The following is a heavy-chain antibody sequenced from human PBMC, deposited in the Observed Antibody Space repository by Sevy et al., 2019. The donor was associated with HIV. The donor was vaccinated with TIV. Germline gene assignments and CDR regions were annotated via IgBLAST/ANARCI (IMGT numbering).Heavy chain of an antibody. Sequence: GGSLRLSCAASGFTFSGSAMHWVRQASGKGLEWVGRIRSKANSYATAYAASVKGRFTISRDDSKNTAYLQMNGLKTEDTAVYYCTRVGFWSGYSDDAFDIWGQGTMVTVSS. CDR2: IRSKANSYAT. V-gene: IGHV3-73*01. CDR1: GFTFSGSA. CDR3: TRVGFWSGYSDDAFDI. D-gene: IGHD3-3*01. J-gene: IGHJ3*02.